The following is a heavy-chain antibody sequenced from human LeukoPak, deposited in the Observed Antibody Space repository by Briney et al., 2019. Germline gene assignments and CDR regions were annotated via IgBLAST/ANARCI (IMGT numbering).Heavy chain of an antibody. CDR2: IYYSGST. Sequence: PSETLSLTCTVSGGSISSYYWSWIRQPPGKGLEWIGYIYYSGSTNYNPSLKSRVTMSVDTSKNQFSLKLSSVTAADTAVYYCARHHYDYVWGSYRFDYWGQGTLVTVSS. V-gene: IGHV4-59*08. D-gene: IGHD3-16*02. CDR3: ARHHYDYVWGSYRFDY. CDR1: GGSISSYY. J-gene: IGHJ4*02.